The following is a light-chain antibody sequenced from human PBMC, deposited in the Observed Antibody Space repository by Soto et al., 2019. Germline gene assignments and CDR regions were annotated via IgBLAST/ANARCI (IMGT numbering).Light chain of an antibody. V-gene: IGKV3-15*01. CDR2: GAS. Sequence: EIVMTQSPATLSVSPGERATLSCRASQSVSSNLAWYQQKPGQAPRLLIYGASTRATGIPARFSGSGSGTDFTLTISRLEPEDFAVYYCQQYGSSLVSFGQGTKVDIK. CDR1: QSVSSN. CDR3: QQYGSSLVS. J-gene: IGKJ1*01.